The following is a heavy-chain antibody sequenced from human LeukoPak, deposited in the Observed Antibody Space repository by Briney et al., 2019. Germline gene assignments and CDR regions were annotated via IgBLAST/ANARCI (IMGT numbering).Heavy chain of an antibody. CDR2: INHSGST. J-gene: IGHJ6*03. CDR1: GFTFSDYY. CDR3: ARRRHWGYMDV. Sequence: GSLRLSCAASGFTFSDYYMSWIRQPPGKGLEWIGEINHSGSTNYNPSLKSRVTISVDTSKNQFSLKLSSVTAADTAVYYCARRRHWGYMDVWGKGTTVTISS. D-gene: IGHD7-27*01. V-gene: IGHV4-34*01.